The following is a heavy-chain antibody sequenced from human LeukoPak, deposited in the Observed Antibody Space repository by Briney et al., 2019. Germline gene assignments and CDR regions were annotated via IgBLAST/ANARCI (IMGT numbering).Heavy chain of an antibody. V-gene: IGHV3-74*01. CDR1: GFTFSSYW. J-gene: IGHJ4*02. CDR2: INSDGSST. Sequence: PGGSLRLSCAASGFTFSSYWMHWVRQAPGKGLVWVSRINSDGSSTSYADSVKGRFTISRDNAKNTLYLQMNSLRAEDTAVYYCASEAAAAGTLFDYWGQGTLVTVSS. CDR3: ASEAAAAGTLFDY. D-gene: IGHD6-13*01.